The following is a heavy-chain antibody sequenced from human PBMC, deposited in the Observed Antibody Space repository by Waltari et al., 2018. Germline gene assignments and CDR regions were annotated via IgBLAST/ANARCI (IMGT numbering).Heavy chain of an antibody. J-gene: IGHJ4*02. V-gene: IGHV1-8*02. CDR3: ARVHYDFWSGYYI. D-gene: IGHD3-3*01. CDR1: GYPFSDYD. Sequence: QMQLVQSGAEVKKPGASVKVSCKASGYPFSDYDINRVRQATGHGLEWMGWINPKSGNTVSAQNFQDRVTITRDPSTSAVYMELSSLRSDDAAVYYWARVHYDFWSGYYIWGQGTLVTVPS. CDR2: INPKSGNT.